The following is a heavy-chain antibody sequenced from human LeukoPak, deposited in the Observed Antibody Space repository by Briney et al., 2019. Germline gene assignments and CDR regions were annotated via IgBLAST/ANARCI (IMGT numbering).Heavy chain of an antibody. CDR3: ARLASEVAAAGSWYNWFDP. CDR1: GYSFTNYW. Sequence: GESLKISCEGSGYSFTNYWIAWVRQMPEKGLEWMGIIYPGEYDTTYSPSFQGHVTISVDKSISTAYLQWSSLKASDTAMYYCARLASEVAAAGSWYNWFDPWGQGTLVTVSS. V-gene: IGHV5-51*01. J-gene: IGHJ5*02. CDR2: IYPGEYDT. D-gene: IGHD6-13*01.